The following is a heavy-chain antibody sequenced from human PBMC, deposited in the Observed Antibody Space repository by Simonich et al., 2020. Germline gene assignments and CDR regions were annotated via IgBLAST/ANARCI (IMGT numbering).Heavy chain of an antibody. J-gene: IGHJ4*02. CDR3: ARGLTGDY. CDR1: GYSISCGYY. Sequence: QVQLQESGPGLVKPSETLSLTCAVSGYSISCGYYWGWIRQPPGKGLEWIGSIYQSGSTNYNPSLKSRVTISVDTSKNQFSLKLSSVTAADTAVYYCARGLTGDYWGQGTLVTVSS. D-gene: IGHD7-27*01. CDR2: IYQSGST. V-gene: IGHV4-38-2*01.